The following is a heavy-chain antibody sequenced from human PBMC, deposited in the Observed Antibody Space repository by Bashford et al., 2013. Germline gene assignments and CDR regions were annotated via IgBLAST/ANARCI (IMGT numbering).Heavy chain of an antibody. J-gene: IGHJ3*02. CDR3: ARHEVTRLLMVYAIHEMGAFDI. D-gene: IGHD2-8*01. CDR2: IYYSGST. V-gene: IGHV4-39*01. CDR1: GGSISSSSYY. Sequence: SETLSLTCTVSGGSISSSSYYWGWIRQPPGKGLEWIGSIYYSGSTYYNPSLKSRVTISVDTSKNQFSLKLSSVTAADTAVYYCARHEVTRLLMVYAIHEMGAFDIWGQGTMVTVSS.